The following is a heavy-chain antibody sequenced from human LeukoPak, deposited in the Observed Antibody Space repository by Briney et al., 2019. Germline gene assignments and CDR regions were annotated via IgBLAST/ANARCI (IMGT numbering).Heavy chain of an antibody. V-gene: IGHV4-38-2*02. CDR2: IYHSEST. J-gene: IGHJ5*02. D-gene: IGHD1-1*01. Sequence: SETLSLTCTVSGYSISSGYYWGWIRQPPGKGLEWIGSIYHSESTYYNPSLKSRVTISVYTSKNQFSLKLSSVTAADTAVYYCARVPGGALNWFDPWGQGTLVTVSS. CDR1: GYSISSGYY. CDR3: ARVPGGALNWFDP.